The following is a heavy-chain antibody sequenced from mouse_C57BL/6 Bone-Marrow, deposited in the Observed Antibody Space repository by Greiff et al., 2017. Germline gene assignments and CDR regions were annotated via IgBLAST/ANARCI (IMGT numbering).Heavy chain of an antibody. Sequence: EVHLVESGGGLVQPGGSLKLSCAASGFTFSDYGMAWVRQAPRKGPEWVAFISNLAYSIYYADTVTGRFTISRENAKNTLYLEMSSLRSEDTAMYYCARHLTTEDYFDYWGQGTTLTVSS. CDR1: GFTFSDYG. CDR2: ISNLAYSI. J-gene: IGHJ2*01. V-gene: IGHV5-15*01. D-gene: IGHD1-1*01. CDR3: ARHLTTEDYFDY.